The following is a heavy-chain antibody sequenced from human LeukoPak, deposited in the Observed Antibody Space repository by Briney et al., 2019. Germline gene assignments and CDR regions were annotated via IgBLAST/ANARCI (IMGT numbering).Heavy chain of an antibody. J-gene: IGHJ3*02. V-gene: IGHV4-4*09. Sequence: PSETLSLTSAVSGGSISSYYWSWIRPPPGKGLEWIGNIYTSGSANYSPSLKSRLTISVDTSKNQFSLKLSSVTAAHTAMYYCARHLGTGTIADAFDIWGRGTMVTVSS. CDR2: IYTSGSA. CDR1: GGSISSYY. CDR3: ARHLGTGTIADAFDI. D-gene: IGHD1-1*01.